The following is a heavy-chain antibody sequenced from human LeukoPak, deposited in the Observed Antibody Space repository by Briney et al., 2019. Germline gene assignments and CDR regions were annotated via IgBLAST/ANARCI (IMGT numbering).Heavy chain of an antibody. V-gene: IGHV3-21*01. J-gene: IGHJ4*02. CDR3: AREGIGCSSTSCYTTLDY. Sequence: GGSLRLSCSASRFTFSSYTMNWVRQAPGKGLEWVSSIDPSSTYIYYADSVKGRFTISRDNAKNSLYLQMNSLRAEDTAVYYCAREGIGCSSTSCYTTLDYWGLGTLVTVSS. D-gene: IGHD2-2*02. CDR1: RFTFSSYT. CDR2: IDPSSTYI.